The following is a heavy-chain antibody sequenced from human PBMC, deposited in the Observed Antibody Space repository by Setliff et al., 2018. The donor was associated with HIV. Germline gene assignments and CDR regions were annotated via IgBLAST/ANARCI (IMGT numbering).Heavy chain of an antibody. V-gene: IGHV1-18*01. CDR1: GYTFTTYG. J-gene: IGHJ2*01. CDR2: ISVYNGQT. Sequence: ASVKVSCKASGYTFTTYGISWVRQAPGQGLEWVGWISVYNGQTLYAQKVQDRITVTMDIPKDTAYMELRGLTPDDTAVYYCARGHHFYWYFDLWGPGTLVTVSS. CDR3: ARGHHFYWYFDL.